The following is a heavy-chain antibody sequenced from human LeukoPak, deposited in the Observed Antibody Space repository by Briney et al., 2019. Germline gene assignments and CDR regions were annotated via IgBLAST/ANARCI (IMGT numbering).Heavy chain of an antibody. CDR2: IYYSGST. J-gene: IGHJ3*02. V-gene: IGHV4-30-4*01. CDR1: GGSISSGDYY. Sequence: SQTLSLTCTVSGGSISSGDYYWSWIRQPPGKGLEWIGYIYYSGSTYYNPSLKSRVTISVDTSKNQFSLKLSSVTAADTAVYYCARVTRDYGRDAFDIWGQGTMVTVSS. D-gene: IGHD3-10*01. CDR3: ARVTRDYGRDAFDI.